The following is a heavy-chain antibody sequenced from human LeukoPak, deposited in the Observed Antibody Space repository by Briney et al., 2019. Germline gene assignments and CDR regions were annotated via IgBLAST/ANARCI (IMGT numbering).Heavy chain of an antibody. V-gene: IGHV3-7*01. D-gene: IGHD5-24*01. CDR3: ARDKSRDGYMYYFDY. Sequence: GGSLRLSCAASGFTFSSYWMSWVRQAPGKGLEWVANIKQEGSEKYYVGSVKGRFTISRDKAKTSLYLQMNSLRAEDTAVYYCARDKSRDGYMYYFDYWGQGTLVTVSS. CDR2: IKQEGSEK. CDR1: GFTFSSYW. J-gene: IGHJ4*02.